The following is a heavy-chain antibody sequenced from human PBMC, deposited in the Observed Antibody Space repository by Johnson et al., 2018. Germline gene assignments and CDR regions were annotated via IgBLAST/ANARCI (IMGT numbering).Heavy chain of an antibody. J-gene: IGHJ4*02. CDR1: GFTFSSYS. V-gene: IGHV3-48*02. D-gene: IGHD4-17*01. CDR2: ISSTSSTI. CDR3: ARDPVTTAHYFDY. Sequence: VQLVQSGGGLVQPGGSLRLSCAASGFTFSSYSMNWVRQTPEKGLEWVSYISSTSSTIYYADSVKGRFTISRDNAKNSVFLRMTSLRDEDTAVYYCARDPVTTAHYFDYWGQGTLVTVSS.